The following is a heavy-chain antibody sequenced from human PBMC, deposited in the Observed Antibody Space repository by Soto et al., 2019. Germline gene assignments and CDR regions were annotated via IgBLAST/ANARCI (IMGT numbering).Heavy chain of an antibody. Sequence: ASVKVSCKVSGYTLTELSMHWVRQAPGKGLEWMGGFDPEDGETIYAQKFQGRVTMTEDTSTDTAYMELSSLRSEDTAVYYCATDLGQQLETGYWGKGTLVTVFS. CDR2: FDPEDGET. CDR1: GYTLTELS. V-gene: IGHV1-24*01. J-gene: IGHJ4*02. CDR3: ATDLGQQLETGY. D-gene: IGHD6-13*01.